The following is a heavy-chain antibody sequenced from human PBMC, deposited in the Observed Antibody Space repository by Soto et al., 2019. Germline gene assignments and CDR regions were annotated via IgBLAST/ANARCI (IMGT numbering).Heavy chain of an antibody. CDR1: GYTFTSYG. J-gene: IGHJ4*02. V-gene: IGHV1-18*04. Sequence: GPSVKVSCKASGYTFTSYGISWVRQAPGQGLEWMGWISAYNGNTNYAQKLQGRVTMTTDTSTSTAYMELRSLRSDDTAVYYCARVAETLDYDDSSGYYPTFDYWGQGTLVTVSS. CDR3: ARVAETLDYDDSSGYYPTFDY. CDR2: ISAYNGNT. D-gene: IGHD3-22*01.